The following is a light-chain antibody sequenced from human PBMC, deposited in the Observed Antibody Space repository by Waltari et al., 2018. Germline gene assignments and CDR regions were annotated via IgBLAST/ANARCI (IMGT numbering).Light chain of an antibody. V-gene: IGKV1-33*01. CDR2: DAS. J-gene: IGKJ3*01. CDR3: QQYDNLPRVT. CDR1: QDISNY. Sequence: DIQITQSPSSLSASVGDRVTITYQANQDISNYLKWYQQKPGKPPKLLIYDASNLETGVPSRFSGSRSETDVTFTSSSLQPEDIATYYCQQYDNLPRVTFGPGTKVDIK.